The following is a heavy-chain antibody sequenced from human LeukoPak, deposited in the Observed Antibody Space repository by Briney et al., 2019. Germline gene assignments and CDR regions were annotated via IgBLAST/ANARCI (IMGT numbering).Heavy chain of an antibody. J-gene: IGHJ3*02. Sequence: GSLRLSCAASGFTFSSYWMSWVRQAPGKGLEWVANIKQDGSEKYYVDSVKGRFTISRDNAKNSLYLQMNSLRAEDTAVYYCARGIEMAADAFDIWGQGTMVTVSS. V-gene: IGHV3-7*01. CDR3: ARGIEMAADAFDI. D-gene: IGHD5-24*01. CDR2: IKQDGSEK. CDR1: GFTFSSYW.